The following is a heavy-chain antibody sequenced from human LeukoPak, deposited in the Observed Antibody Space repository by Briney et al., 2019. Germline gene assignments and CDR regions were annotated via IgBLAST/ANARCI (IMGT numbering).Heavy chain of an antibody. V-gene: IGHV3-7*01. Sequence: GGSLRLSCAASGFTFSSYWMTWVRQAPGKGLEWVANIKEDGSEKYYVDSVKGRFTISRDNAKNSLYLQMNSLRAEDTAVYYCAKVGGGSGNYSFFFDYWGQGTLVTVSS. J-gene: IGHJ4*02. CDR2: IKEDGSEK. D-gene: IGHD3-10*01. CDR3: AKVGGGSGNYSFFFDY. CDR1: GFTFSSYW.